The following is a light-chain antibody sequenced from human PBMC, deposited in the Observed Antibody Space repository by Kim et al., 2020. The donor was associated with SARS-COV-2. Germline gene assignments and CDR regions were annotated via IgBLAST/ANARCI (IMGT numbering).Light chain of an antibody. CDR2: AAS. Sequence: SASVGYRATITCRASRAISIYVAWYQQKPGKAPKLLIYAASILQSGVPSRFSGSGSGTEFTLTISTLQTEDSATYYCHQVNSYPHTFGQGTKLEI. CDR1: RAISIY. J-gene: IGKJ2*01. CDR3: HQVNSYPHT. V-gene: IGKV1-9*01.